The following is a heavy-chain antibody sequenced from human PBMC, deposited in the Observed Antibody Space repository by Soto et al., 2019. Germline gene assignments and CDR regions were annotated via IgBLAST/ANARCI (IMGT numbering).Heavy chain of an antibody. V-gene: IGHV1-24*01. CDR3: ATENKWELLGAYYGMDV. CDR1: GYTLTELS. Sequence: PSVKVSCKVSGYTLTELSMHWVRQAPGKGLEWMGGFDPEDGETIYAQKFQGRVTMTEDTSTDTAYMELSSLRSEDTAVYYCATENKWELLGAYYGMDVWGQGTTVTVSS. D-gene: IGHD1-26*01. CDR2: FDPEDGET. J-gene: IGHJ6*02.